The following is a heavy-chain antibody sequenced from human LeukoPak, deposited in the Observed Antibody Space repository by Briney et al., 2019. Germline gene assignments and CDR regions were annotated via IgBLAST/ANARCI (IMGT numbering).Heavy chain of an antibody. V-gene: IGHV4-38-2*01. CDR2: IYHSGST. J-gene: IGHJ3*02. CDR3: ASYSSSWHAFDI. Sequence: PSETLPLTCAVSGSSISSGYYWGWIRQPPGTGLEWIGTIYHSGSTYYTPSLKSRVTISVDTSKNQFSLNLSSVTAADTAVYYCASYSSSWHAFDIWGQGTMVTVSS. CDR1: GSSISSGYY. D-gene: IGHD6-13*01.